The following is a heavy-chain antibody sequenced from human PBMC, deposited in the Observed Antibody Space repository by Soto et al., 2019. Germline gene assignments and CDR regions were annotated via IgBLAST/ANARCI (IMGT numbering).Heavy chain of an antibody. CDR2: IYYSGST. CDR1: GGSISSGGYY. Sequence: QVQLQESGPGLVKPSQTLSLTCTVSGGSISSGGYYWSWIRQHPGKGLEWIGYIYYSGSTYYNPSLKRRVNISVDTSKNQFSLKLSSVTAADTAVYCCARENAYPYYSYGMDVWGQGTTVTVSS. J-gene: IGHJ6*02. CDR3: ARENAYPYYSYGMDV. V-gene: IGHV4-31*03.